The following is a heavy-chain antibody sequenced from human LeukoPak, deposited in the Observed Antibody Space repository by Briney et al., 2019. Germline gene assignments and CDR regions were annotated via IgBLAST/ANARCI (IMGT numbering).Heavy chain of an antibody. CDR3: AKPYYYDSSGYYYYYYYGMDV. CDR1: GYTFTGYY. Sequence: ASVKVSCTASGYTFTGYYMHWVRQAPGQGLEWTGWINPNSGGTNYAQRFQGRVTMTRDTSISTAYMELSRLRSDDTAVYYCAKPYYYDSSGYYYYYYYGMDVWGQGTTVTVSS. CDR2: INPNSGGT. D-gene: IGHD3-22*01. J-gene: IGHJ6*02. V-gene: IGHV1-2*02.